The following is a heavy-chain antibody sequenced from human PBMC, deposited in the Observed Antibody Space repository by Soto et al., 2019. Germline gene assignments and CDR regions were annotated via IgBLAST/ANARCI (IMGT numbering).Heavy chain of an antibody. CDR3: ARGYGAGSYFSDY. CDR2: SYSGGNS. CDR1: GFTVSSNF. V-gene: IGHV3-53*01. J-gene: IGHJ4*02. Sequence: EVQLVESGGGLMQPGGSLRLSCAASGFTVSSNFMTWVRQAPGKGLEWVSSSYSGGNSYYADSVKGRFTISRDDFKNTLYLQRNSLRAEDTAVYFCARGYGAGSYFSDYWGQGTLVTVSS. D-gene: IGHD3-10*01.